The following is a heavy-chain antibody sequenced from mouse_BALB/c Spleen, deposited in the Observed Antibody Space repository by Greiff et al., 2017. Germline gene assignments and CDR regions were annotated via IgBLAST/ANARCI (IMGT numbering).Heavy chain of an antibody. CDR1: GFNIKDTY. D-gene: IGHD4-1*01. Sequence: DVHLVESGAELVKPGASVKLSCTASGFNIKDTYMHWVKQRPEQGLEWIGRIDPANGNTKYDPKFQGKATITADTSSNTAYLQLSSLTSEDTAVYYCARNWEMDYWGQGTSVTVSS. CDR2: IDPANGNT. V-gene: IGHV14-3*02. J-gene: IGHJ4*01. CDR3: ARNWEMDY.